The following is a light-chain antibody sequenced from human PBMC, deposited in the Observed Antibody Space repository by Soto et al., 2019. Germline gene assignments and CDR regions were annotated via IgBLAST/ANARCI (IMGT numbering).Light chain of an antibody. J-gene: IGLJ1*01. CDR1: RSNIGAGYD. V-gene: IGLV1-40*01. CDR3: QSYDNSLSAYV. CDR2: GNS. Sequence: QSVLTQPPSVSGAPGQRVTISCTGSRSNIGAGYDVHWYQQLPGTAPKLLIYGNSNRPSRVPDRFSGSKSGTSASLAITGLQAEDEAEYYCQSYDNSLSAYVFGTGTKVTVL.